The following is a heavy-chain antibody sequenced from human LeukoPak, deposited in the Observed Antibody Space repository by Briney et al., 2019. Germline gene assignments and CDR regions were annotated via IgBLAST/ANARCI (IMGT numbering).Heavy chain of an antibody. CDR3: ARSPLYYYDSSGYYNY. V-gene: IGHV3-48*01. CDR1: GFTFSSYS. Sequence: GGSLRLSCAASGFTFSSYSMNWVRQAPGKGLEWVSYISSSSSTIYYADSVKGRFTISRDNAKNSLYLQMNSLRAEDTAVYYCARSPLYYYDSSGYYNYWGQGTLVTVSS. D-gene: IGHD3-22*01. J-gene: IGHJ4*02. CDR2: ISSSSSTI.